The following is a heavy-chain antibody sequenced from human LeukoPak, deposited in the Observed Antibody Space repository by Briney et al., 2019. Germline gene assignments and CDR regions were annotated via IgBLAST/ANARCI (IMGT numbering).Heavy chain of an antibody. D-gene: IGHD6-25*01. J-gene: IGHJ4*02. V-gene: IGHV4-39*07. CDR1: GGSISSSSYY. Sequence: SETLSLTCTVSGGSISSSSYYWGWIRQPPGTGLEWIGSIYYSGSTYYNPSLKSRVTISVDTSKNQFSLKLSSVTAADTAVYYCARMGAAATYYFDYWGQGTLVTVSS. CDR2: IYYSGST. CDR3: ARMGAAATYYFDY.